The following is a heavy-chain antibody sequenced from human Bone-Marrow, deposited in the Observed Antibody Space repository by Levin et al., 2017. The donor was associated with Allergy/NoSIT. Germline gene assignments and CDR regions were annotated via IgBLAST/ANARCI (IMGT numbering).Heavy chain of an antibody. CDR1: GYNFMGDF. CDR3: ARMSSPIDP. D-gene: IGHD2-2*01. V-gene: IGHV1-2*06. Sequence: ASVKVSCKASGYNFMGDFVHWVRQAPGLGLEWLGRITPNNGDTRYAQKFQGRVTMTRDTSINTVYMELSRLTSDDTAVYYCARMSSPIDPWGQGTLVTVSS. CDR2: ITPNNGDT. J-gene: IGHJ5*02.